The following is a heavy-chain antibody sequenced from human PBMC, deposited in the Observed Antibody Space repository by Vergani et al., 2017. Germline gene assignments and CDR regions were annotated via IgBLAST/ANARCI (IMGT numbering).Heavy chain of an antibody. V-gene: IGHV1-69*18. J-gene: IGHJ6*02. CDR2: IIPIFGTA. CDR1: GGTFSSYA. CDR3: AGLPAAIIGETPSEVHYYYYGMDV. Sequence: QVQLVQSGAEVKKPGSSVKVSCKASGGTFSSYAISWVRQAPGQGLEWMGRIIPIFGTANYAQKFQGRVTITADESTSTAYMELSSLRSEDTAVYYCAGLPAAIIGETPSEVHYYYYGMDVWGQGTTVTVSS. D-gene: IGHD2-2*01.